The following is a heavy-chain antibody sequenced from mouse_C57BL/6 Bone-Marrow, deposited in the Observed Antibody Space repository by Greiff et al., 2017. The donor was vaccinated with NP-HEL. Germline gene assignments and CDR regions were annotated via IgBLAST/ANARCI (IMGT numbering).Heavy chain of an antibody. J-gene: IGHJ1*03. CDR3: AREVYYYGSSYWYFDV. CDR2: INPGSGGT. D-gene: IGHD1-1*01. CDR1: GYAFTNYL. Sequence: QVQLQQSGAELVRPGPSVKVSCKASGYAFTNYLIEWVKQRPGQGLEWIGVINPGSGGTNYNEKFKGKATLTADKSSSTAYMQLSSLTSEDSAVYFCAREVYYYGSSYWYFDVWGTGTTVTVSS. V-gene: IGHV1-54*01.